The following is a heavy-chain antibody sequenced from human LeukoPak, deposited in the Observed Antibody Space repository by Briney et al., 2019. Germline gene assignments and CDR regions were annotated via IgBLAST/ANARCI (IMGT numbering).Heavy chain of an antibody. CDR1: GYTFTGYY. CDR3: ASGSVVVATIFDY. CDR2: INPNSGGT. Sequence: ASVKVSCKASGYTFTGYYMHWVRQAPGQGLEWMGWINPNSGGTNYAQKFQGRVTMTRDTSISTAYMALSRLRSDDTAVYYCASGSVVVATIFDYWGQGTLVTVSS. V-gene: IGHV1-2*02. D-gene: IGHD5-12*01. J-gene: IGHJ4*02.